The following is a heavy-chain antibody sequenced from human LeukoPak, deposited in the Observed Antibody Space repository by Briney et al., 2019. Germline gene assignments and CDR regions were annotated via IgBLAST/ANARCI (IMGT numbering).Heavy chain of an antibody. CDR1: GFTFGVYA. V-gene: IGHV3-21*01. Sequence: PGGSLRLSCAASGFTFGVYAMSWVRQAPGKGLEWVSSISSSGTYIYYADSVKGRFTISRDNAKSSLYLQMNSLRVEDTAVYYCARGKYYFDYWGQGTLVTVSS. CDR2: ISSSGTYI. J-gene: IGHJ4*02. CDR3: ARGKYYFDY.